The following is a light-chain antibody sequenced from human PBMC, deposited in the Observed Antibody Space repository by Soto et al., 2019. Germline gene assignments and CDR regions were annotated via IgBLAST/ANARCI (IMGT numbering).Light chain of an antibody. V-gene: IGKV3-20*01. CDR2: DAS. Sequence: EIVLTQSPGTLSLSPGERATLSCRASQSVSSSYLAWYQQKPGQAPRLLIYDASSRATGIPDRFSGSGSGKDFTLTISRLEPEEFAVYFCQQYGSSPWTFAQGTKGAIK. J-gene: IGKJ1*01. CDR1: QSVSSSY. CDR3: QQYGSSPWT.